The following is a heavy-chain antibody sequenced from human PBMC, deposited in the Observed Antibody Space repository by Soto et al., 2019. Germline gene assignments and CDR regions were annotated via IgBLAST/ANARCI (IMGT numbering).Heavy chain of an antibody. CDR1: GFTFSSYA. V-gene: IGHV3-23*01. Sequence: QPEVSPRLSFAASGFTFSSYAMSWVRQAPGKGLEWVSAISGSGGSTYYADSVKGRFTISRDNSKNTLYLQMNSLRAEDTAVYYCAKEGHITTNYYYYMDVWGKGTTVTVSS. CDR2: ISGSGGST. CDR3: AKEGHITTNYYYYMDV. D-gene: IGHD3-22*01. J-gene: IGHJ6*03.